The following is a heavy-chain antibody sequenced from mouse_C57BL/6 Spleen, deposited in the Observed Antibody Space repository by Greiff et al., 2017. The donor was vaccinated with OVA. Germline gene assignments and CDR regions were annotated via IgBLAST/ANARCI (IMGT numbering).Heavy chain of an antibody. D-gene: IGHD2-14*01. CDR2: IDPSDSET. J-gene: IGHJ4*01. Sequence: QVQLQQPGAELVRPGSSVKLSCKASGYTFTSYWMHWVKQRPIQGLEWIGNIDPSDSETHYNQKFKDKATLTVDKSSSTAYMQLSSLTSEDSAVYYCAMAYYRIYAMDYWGQGTSVTVSS. CDR1: GYTFTSYW. CDR3: AMAYYRIYAMDY. V-gene: IGHV1-52*01.